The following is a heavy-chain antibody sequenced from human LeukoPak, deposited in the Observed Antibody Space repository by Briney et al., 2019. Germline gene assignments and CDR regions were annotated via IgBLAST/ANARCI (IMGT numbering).Heavy chain of an antibody. V-gene: IGHV3-21*01. J-gene: IGHJ4*02. CDR1: GFTFSSYS. D-gene: IGHD6-13*01. CDR2: ISSSSSYI. Sequence: GGSLRLSCAASGFTFSSYSMNWVRQAPGKGLEWVSSISSSSSYIYYADSVKGRFTISRDNAKNSLYLQMNSLRAGDTAVYYCARQQQLAQTLNWGQGTLVTVSS. CDR3: ARQQQLAQTLN.